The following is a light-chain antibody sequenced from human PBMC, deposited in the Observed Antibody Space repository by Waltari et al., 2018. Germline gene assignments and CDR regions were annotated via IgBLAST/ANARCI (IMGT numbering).Light chain of an antibody. CDR1: QSLLYSSNNKNS. V-gene: IGKV4-1*01. CDR3: QQYYTTPLT. CDR2: WAA. J-gene: IGKJ1*01. Sequence: DIVMTQSPDSLAVSLGERAHINCKSSQSLLYSSNNKNSLTWYQQKPGQPPKLLLYWAATRGSGVPDRFSGSGSGTDFTLTISSLQAEDVAVYYCQQYYTTPLTFGQGTKVEIK.